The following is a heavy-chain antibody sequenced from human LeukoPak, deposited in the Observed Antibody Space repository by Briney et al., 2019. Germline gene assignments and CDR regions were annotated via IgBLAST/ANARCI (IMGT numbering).Heavy chain of an antibody. CDR1: GFTFSSYA. Sequence: GGSLRLSCAASGFTFSSYAMSWVRQAPGKGLEWVSAISGSGGSTYYADSVKGRFAISRDNSKNTVYLQMNSLRAEDTAVYYCAEDWESSGWYLEYWGQGTLVTVSS. V-gene: IGHV3-23*01. CDR2: ISGSGGST. J-gene: IGHJ4*02. CDR3: AEDWESSGWYLEY. D-gene: IGHD6-19*01.